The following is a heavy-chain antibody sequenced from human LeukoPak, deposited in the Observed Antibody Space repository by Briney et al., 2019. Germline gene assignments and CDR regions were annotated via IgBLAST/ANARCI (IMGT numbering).Heavy chain of an antibody. Sequence: GGFLILSCASSVCTFDYYTRHWGRQAPGKGLEWVSGISCNSGSLGYAASVKGRFTISRDNAKNSLYLQMNSLRAEDTAIYYCAKALSSGDSYPQPGFDCWGQGTLVTVSS. CDR3: AKALSSGDSYPQPGFDC. CDR1: VCTFDYYT. CDR2: ISCNSGSL. J-gene: IGHJ4*02. D-gene: IGHD2-15*01. V-gene: IGHV3-9*01.